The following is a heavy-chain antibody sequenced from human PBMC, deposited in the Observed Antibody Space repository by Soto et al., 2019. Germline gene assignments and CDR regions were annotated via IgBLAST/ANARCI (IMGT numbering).Heavy chain of an antibody. CDR1: GGSISNYY. D-gene: IGHD2-8*01. CDR3: SRDQPHSDGVYFFAY. V-gene: IGHV4-59*01. CDR2: IYSSGST. Sequence: SQTLSLTYTVSGGSISNYYWSWIRQPPGKGLEWIGYIYSSGSTHYNPSLQSRVTISIDTSKNQVSLKGNSVTAADTAVYYCSRDQPHSDGVYFFAYSGQGTPVIVS. J-gene: IGHJ4*02.